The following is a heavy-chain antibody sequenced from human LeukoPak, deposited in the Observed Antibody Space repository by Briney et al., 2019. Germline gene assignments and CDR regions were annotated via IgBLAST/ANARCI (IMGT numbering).Heavy chain of an antibody. D-gene: IGHD5-24*01. Sequence: ASVTVSCKASGSTFTSYDINWVRQATAQGLEWMGWMNPNSGNTGYAQKFQGRVTMTRNTSISTAYMELSSLRSEDTAVYYCARGKRWLQVIFDYWGQGTLVTVSS. CDR2: MNPNSGNT. V-gene: IGHV1-8*01. CDR3: ARGKRWLQVIFDY. J-gene: IGHJ4*02. CDR1: GSTFTSYD.